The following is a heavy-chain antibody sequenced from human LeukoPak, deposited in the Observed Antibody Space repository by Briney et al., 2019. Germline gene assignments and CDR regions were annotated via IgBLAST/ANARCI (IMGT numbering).Heavy chain of an antibody. D-gene: IGHD6-13*01. J-gene: IGHJ4*02. Sequence: SETLSLTCTVSSGSIPSYWWSWIRQPPGKGLEWIGYMYYSGSTNYNPSLKSRVTISIDTSSRQFSLKLTSATTADTAVYYCASSTSWYQSSGRYFGFWGQGTLVTVSS. CDR3: ASSTSWYQSSGRYFGF. V-gene: IGHV4-59*01. CDR1: SGSIPSYW. CDR2: MYYSGST.